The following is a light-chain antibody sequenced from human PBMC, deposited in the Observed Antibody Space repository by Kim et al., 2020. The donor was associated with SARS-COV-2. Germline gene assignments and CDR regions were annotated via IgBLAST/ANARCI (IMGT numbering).Light chain of an antibody. V-gene: IGLV2-14*01. Sequence: QSALTQPASVSGSPGQSITISCTGTSSDVGGYNYVSWYQQHPGKAPKLMIYDVSKRPSGVSNRFSGSKSGNTASLTISGLQAEDEADYYCSSYTSSSTWVFGTGNKVTVL. J-gene: IGLJ1*01. CDR3: SSYTSSSTWV. CDR1: SSDVGGYNY. CDR2: DVS.